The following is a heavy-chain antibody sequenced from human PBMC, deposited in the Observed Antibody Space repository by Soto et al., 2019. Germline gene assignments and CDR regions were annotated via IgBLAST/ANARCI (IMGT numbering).Heavy chain of an antibody. CDR1: VFTFSTSV. J-gene: IGHJ3*01. D-gene: IGHD5-12*01. V-gene: IGHV3-23*01. Sequence: EVELSESGGGLVQPGGSLRLSCAASVFTFSTSVMSWVRQAPGKGLQWVSSISGSGDRTYYADSVKGRFTVSRDNSKNTLYMDMNTVTADDTALYYCTWSLVARDAFDEGGQGTMVLVSS. CDR3: TWSLVARDAFDE. CDR2: ISGSGDRT.